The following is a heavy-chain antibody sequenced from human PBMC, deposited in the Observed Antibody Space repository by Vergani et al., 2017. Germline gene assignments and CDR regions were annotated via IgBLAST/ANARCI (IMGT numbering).Heavy chain of an antibody. CDR1: GYTLTELS. J-gene: IGHJ4*02. D-gene: IGHD6-6*01. CDR3: AIKSSSGGRFLYFDY. V-gene: IGHV1-69*13. CDR2: IIPIFGTA. Sequence: QVQLVQSGAEVKKPGASVKVSCKVSGYTLTELSMHWVRQAPGQGLEWMGGIIPIFGTANYAQKFQGRVTITADESTSTAYMELSSLRSEDTAVYYCAIKSSSGGRFLYFDYWGQGTLVTVSS.